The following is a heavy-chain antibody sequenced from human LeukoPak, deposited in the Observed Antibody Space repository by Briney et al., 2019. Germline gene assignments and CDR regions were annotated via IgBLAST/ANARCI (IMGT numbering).Heavy chain of an antibody. V-gene: IGHV4-59*08. CDR3: ARRLGITIFGVVIDDYFDY. CDR1: GGSISSYY. D-gene: IGHD3-3*01. J-gene: IGHJ4*02. CDR2: IYYSGST. Sequence: SETLSLTCTVSGGSISSYYWSWIRQPPGKGLEWIGYIYYSGSTNYNPSLKSRVTISVDTSKNQFSLKLSSVTAADTAVYYCARRLGITIFGVVIDDYFDYWGQGTLVTVSS.